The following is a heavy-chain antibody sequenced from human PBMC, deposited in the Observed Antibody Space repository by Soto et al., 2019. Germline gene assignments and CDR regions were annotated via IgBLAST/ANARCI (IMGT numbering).Heavy chain of an antibody. CDR3: ATPSDTGFEP. D-gene: IGHD4-17*01. CDR2: IKVDSGYT. CDR1: GYPFIKYG. Sequence: QLQLVQSAAEVKKPGASVRVSCKAYGYPFIKYGISWIRQAPEQGLEWMGWIKVDSGYTNYAQKFQGRVTMTADTSSDTAFMELRSLRLDDTAVYFGATPSDTGFEPWGHGTQV. J-gene: IGHJ5*02. V-gene: IGHV1-18*04.